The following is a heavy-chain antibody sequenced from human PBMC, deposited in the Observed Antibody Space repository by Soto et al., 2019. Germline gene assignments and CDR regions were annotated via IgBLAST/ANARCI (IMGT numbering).Heavy chain of an antibody. V-gene: IGHV4-31*03. CDR3: ARAGRSREGWFDP. Sequence: PSETLSLTCTVSGGSISSGGYYWSWIRQHPGKGLEWLGYIYYSGSTYYNPSLKSRVTISVDTSKNQFSLKLSSVTAADTAVYYGARAGRSREGWFDPWGQGTLVIVSS. CDR2: IYYSGST. D-gene: IGHD2-2*01. CDR1: GGSISSGGYY. J-gene: IGHJ5*02.